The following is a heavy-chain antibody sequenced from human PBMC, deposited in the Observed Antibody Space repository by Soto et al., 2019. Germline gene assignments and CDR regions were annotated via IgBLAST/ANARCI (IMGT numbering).Heavy chain of an antibody. CDR2: ISHSGTS. D-gene: IGHD1-20*01. CDR3: ARVVLSITRGAFDA. CDR1: VGSISGIHW. Sequence: QVQLQESGPGLVKPSGTLSLTCAVSVGSISGIHWWTWVRQSPGKGLEYIGEISHSGTSNSNPSLKSRVTLSVDRSKNHFSLTLTSVTAADTAVYYCARVVLSITRGAFDAWGQGTPVIVSS. V-gene: IGHV4-4*02. J-gene: IGHJ3*01.